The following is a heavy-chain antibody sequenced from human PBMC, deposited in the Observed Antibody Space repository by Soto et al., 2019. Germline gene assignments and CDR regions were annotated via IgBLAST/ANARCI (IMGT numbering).Heavy chain of an antibody. V-gene: IGHV1-3*04. Sequence: SVKVSCKASGFTFSHHSIHWVRQAPGQRLEWMGWINSDTGYTKYSQKFQARLTITWDSSAKTAYMELSSLQSEDTAVYYCVRGKEAGVWFDPWGQGTLVTVSS. CDR2: INSDTGYT. CDR3: VRGKEAGVWFDP. CDR1: GFTFSHHS. J-gene: IGHJ5*02. D-gene: IGHD3-10*01.